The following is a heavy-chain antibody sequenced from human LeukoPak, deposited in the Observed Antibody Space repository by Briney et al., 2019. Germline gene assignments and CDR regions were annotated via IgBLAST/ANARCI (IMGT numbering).Heavy chain of an antibody. CDR1: GFSLSTSGVG. D-gene: IGHD6-19*01. CDR3: ARIPYSSGSFDY. J-gene: IGHJ4*02. V-gene: IGHV2-5*02. CDR2: IYWDDDK. Sequence: SGPTLVKTTETLTLTRTFSGFSLSTSGVGVGWIRQPPGKALEWLALIYWDDDKRYSPSLKTRLTISKDTSKNQVVLTMTNMDPVDTATYYCARIPYSSGSFDYWGQGTLVTVSS.